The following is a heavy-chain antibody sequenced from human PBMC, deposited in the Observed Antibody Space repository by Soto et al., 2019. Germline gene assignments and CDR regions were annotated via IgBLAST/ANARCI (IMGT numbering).Heavy chain of an antibody. CDR3: ARYSSYYDFSSGYITGSKGFLDY. CDR1: GFTFSNYW. J-gene: IGHJ4*02. V-gene: IGHV3-7*01. D-gene: IGHD3-3*01. CDR2: MKQVGSEK. Sequence: EVQLVESGGGLVQPGESLRLSCSASGFTFSNYWMSWVRQTPGKGLEWVANMKQVGSEKYFVDSVQGRFTISRDNAKKSLYLQMNSLRAEDSAVYYCARYSSYYDFSSGYITGSKGFLDYWGQGTLVTVPS.